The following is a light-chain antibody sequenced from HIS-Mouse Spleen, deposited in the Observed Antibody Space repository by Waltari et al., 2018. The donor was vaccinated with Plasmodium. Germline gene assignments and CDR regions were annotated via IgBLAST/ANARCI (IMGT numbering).Light chain of an antibody. Sequence: DIQMTQSPSSLSASVGGGVTITCRVSQSISSYLNWYQQKPGKAPKLLIYAASSLQSGVPSRFSGSGSGTDFTLTISSLQPEDFATYYCQQSYSTWTFGQGTKVKIK. CDR2: AAS. CDR3: QQSYSTWT. CDR1: QSISSY. J-gene: IGKJ1*01. V-gene: IGKV1-39*01.